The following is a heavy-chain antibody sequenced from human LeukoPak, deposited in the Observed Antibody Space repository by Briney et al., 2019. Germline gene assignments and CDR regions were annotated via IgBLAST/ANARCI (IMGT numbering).Heavy chain of an antibody. V-gene: IGHV3-21*04. D-gene: IGHD6-13*01. CDR2: ISYTGTYI. Sequence: GGSLRLSCAPSAFSLNAYNMNWVRQAPGKGQGWGSSISYTGTYIYYADSVKGRFTISRDNAKNSLYLQMNSLRADDTALYYCAKDKGSSRRNANFHHWGQGTLVTVSS. J-gene: IGHJ1*01. CDR3: AKDKGSSRRNANFHH. CDR1: AFSLNAYN.